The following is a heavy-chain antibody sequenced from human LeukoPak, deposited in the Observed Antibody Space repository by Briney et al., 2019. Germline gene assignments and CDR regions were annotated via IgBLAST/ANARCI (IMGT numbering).Heavy chain of an antibody. CDR3: ARGYSSGVPGY. D-gene: IGHD6-19*01. J-gene: IGHJ4*02. CDR2: IYYSGST. Sequence: SETLSLTCTVSGGSITPYYWSWIRQPPGKGLEWIGYIYYSGSTSYNPSLKSRVTISLDTSKNQFSLKLRSVTPADTAVYYCARGYSSGVPGYWGQGTLVTVSS. V-gene: IGHV4-59*01. CDR1: GGSITPYY.